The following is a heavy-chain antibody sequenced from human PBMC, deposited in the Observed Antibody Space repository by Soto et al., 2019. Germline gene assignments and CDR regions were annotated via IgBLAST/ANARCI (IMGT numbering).Heavy chain of an antibody. V-gene: IGHV4-59*01. Sequence: SKKLSLNCSVSGGSISSYYCSWIRQPPEQGLEWIGYIYYSGSTNYNPSLKSRVTISVDTSKNQFSLKLSSVTAADTAVYYCARAESYDFWSGYYPAGYYYYGMDVWGQGTTVT. J-gene: IGHJ6*02. CDR3: ARAESYDFWSGYYPAGYYYYGMDV. CDR2: IYYSGST. CDR1: GGSISSYY. D-gene: IGHD3-3*01.